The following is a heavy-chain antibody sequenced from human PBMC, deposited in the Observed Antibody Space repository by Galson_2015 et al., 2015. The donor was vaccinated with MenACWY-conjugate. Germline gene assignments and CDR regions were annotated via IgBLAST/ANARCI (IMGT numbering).Heavy chain of an antibody. CDR3: ARGPHTGSFYATHYFYGLDL. J-gene: IGHJ6*04. D-gene: IGHD2-2*01. V-gene: IGHV3-74*01. CDR2: INVDGSTT. Sequence: SLRLSCAASGFTFASYWMHWVRQVPGKGLVWVSRINVDGSTTDYADSVKGRFTISRDNAENTLYLQMDSLGTEDTALYFCARGPHTGSFYATHYFYGLDLGGKGARVTVSS. CDR1: GFTFASYW.